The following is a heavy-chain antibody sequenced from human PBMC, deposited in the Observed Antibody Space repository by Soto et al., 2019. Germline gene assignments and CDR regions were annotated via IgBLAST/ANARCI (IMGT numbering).Heavy chain of an antibody. J-gene: IGHJ5*02. D-gene: IGHD3-3*01. CDR2: INHSGST. CDR1: GGSFSGYY. CDR3: RRLDFWSGAPTHP. Sequence: SETLSLTCAVYGGSFSGYYWSWIRQPPGKGLEWIGEINHSGSTNYNPSLKSRVTISVDTSKNQFSLTLSSVTAADKXVHYCRRLDFWSGAPTHPWGQGTLVTVSS. V-gene: IGHV4-34*01.